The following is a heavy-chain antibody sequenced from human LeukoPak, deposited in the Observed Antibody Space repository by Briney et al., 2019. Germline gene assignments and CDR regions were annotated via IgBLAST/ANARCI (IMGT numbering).Heavy chain of an antibody. Sequence: SETLSLTCTVSGGSISSYYWSWIRQPPGKGLEWIGYIHYSGSTNYNPSLKSRVTISLDTSGNQFSLKLNSVTAADTAVYYCASGYCGGACQLGGVDMWGQGTMVTDSS. CDR2: IHYSGST. D-gene: IGHD2-21*02. CDR3: ASGYCGGACQLGGVDM. J-gene: IGHJ3*02. V-gene: IGHV4-59*01. CDR1: GGSISSYY.